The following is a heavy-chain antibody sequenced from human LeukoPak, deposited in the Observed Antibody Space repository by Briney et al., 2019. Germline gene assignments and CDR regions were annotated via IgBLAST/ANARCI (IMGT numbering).Heavy chain of an antibody. D-gene: IGHD3-22*01. CDR2: IYYSVST. V-gene: IGHV4-30-4*01. Sequence: PSQTLSLTCTVSGGSISSGDYYWRWIRQPPGKGLEWIGYIYYSVSTYYNPSLKSRVTISLDTSKNQFSLNLSSVTAADTAVYYCARRLGFPYYYDSSGYSNYYYGMDVWGQGTTVTVSS. CDR1: GGSISSGDYY. J-gene: IGHJ6*02. CDR3: ARRLGFPYYYDSSGYSNYYYGMDV.